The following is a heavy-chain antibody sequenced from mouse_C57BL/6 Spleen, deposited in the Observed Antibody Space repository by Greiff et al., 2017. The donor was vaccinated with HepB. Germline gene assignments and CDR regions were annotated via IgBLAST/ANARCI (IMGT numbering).Heavy chain of an antibody. V-gene: IGHV1-82*01. J-gene: IGHJ1*03. CDR2: IYPGDGDT. D-gene: IGHD1-1*01. CDR3: ARGYYYGDFDV. CDR1: GYAFSSSW. Sequence: QVQLKESGPELVKPGASVKISCKASGYAFSSSWMNWVKQRPGKGLEWIGRIYPGDGDTNYNGKFKGKATLTADKSSSTAYMQLSSLTSEDSAVYFCARGYYYGDFDVWGTGTTVTVSS.